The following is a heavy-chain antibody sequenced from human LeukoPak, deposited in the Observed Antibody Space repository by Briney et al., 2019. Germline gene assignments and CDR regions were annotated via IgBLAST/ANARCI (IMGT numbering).Heavy chain of an antibody. V-gene: IGHV3-21*01. CDR2: ITSSSDYI. J-gene: IGHJ5*02. CDR1: GFTFSSYS. CDR3: AREFKSGYGMWA. Sequence: PGGSLRLSCTASGFTFSSYSMNWVRQAPGKGLEWVSSITSSSDYIYYADSVKGRLTISRDNAENSLHLQMNSLRADDTAVYYCAREFKSGYGMWAWGQGTLVTVSS. D-gene: IGHD5-18*01.